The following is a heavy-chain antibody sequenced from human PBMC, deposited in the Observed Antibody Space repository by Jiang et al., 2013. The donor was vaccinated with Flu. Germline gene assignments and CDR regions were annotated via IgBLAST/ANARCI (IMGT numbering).Heavy chain of an antibody. CDR3: ARGYCSNTSCSYSDY. J-gene: IGHJ4*02. Sequence: LLKPSETLSLTCTVSGGSISSSSYYWGWIRQPPGKGLEWIGSIYYSGSTYYNPSLKSRVTISVDTSKNQFSLKLSSVTAADAAVYYCARGYCSNTSCSYSDYWGQGTLVTVTS. D-gene: IGHD2-2*01. CDR1: GGSISSSSYY. V-gene: IGHV4-39*01. CDR2: IYYSGST.